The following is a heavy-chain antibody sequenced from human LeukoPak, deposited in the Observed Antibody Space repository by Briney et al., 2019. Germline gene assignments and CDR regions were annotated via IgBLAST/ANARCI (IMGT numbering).Heavy chain of an antibody. CDR2: ISGSGTI. V-gene: IGHV4-4*07. D-gene: IGHD3-10*01. CDR1: GGSINSY. CDR3: ARDSGTTGEVKFDP. Sequence: PSETLSLTCTVSGGSINSYWSWIRQPAGKGLEWIGRISGSGTITYNPALQSRLSISIDTSNNQFSLRLRFVTAADTAVYYCARDSGTTGEVKFDPWGQGTLVTVSS. J-gene: IGHJ5*02.